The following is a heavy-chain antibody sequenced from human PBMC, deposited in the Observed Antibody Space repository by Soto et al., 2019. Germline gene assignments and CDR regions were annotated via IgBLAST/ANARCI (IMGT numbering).Heavy chain of an antibody. V-gene: IGHV3-53*01. J-gene: IGHJ6*02. Sequence: PGGALRLSCAASGFTVSSNYMSWVRQAPGTGLEWVSVIYSGGSTYYADPVKGRFTISRDNSKNTLYLQMNSLRAEDTAVYYCARARFLEWSSYYYGMDVWGQGTTVTVSS. D-gene: IGHD3-3*01. CDR3: ARARFLEWSSYYYGMDV. CDR2: IYSGGST. CDR1: GFTVSSNY.